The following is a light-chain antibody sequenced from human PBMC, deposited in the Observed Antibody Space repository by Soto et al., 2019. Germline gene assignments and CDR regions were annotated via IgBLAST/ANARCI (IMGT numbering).Light chain of an antibody. V-gene: IGLV2-8*01. J-gene: IGLJ2*01. CDR2: EVS. CDR1: SSDVGTYNY. CDR3: SSYAGSNVV. Sequence: SAMTQPPSASGSPGQSVTISCTGTSSDVGTYNYVSWYQKHPGKAPKLLIYEVSKRPSGVPDRFSGSKSANTASLTVSGLQTEDEADYYCSSYAGSNVVFGGGTKVTVL.